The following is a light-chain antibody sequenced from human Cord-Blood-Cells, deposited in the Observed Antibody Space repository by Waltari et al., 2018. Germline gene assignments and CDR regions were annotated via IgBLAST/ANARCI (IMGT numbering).Light chain of an antibody. Sequence: QSALTQPASVSGSPGPSITISCTGTSSDVGSYNLVSWYQQHPGKAPNLMIYEGSKRPSGFSNRCSGSESGNTASLTSSGLQAEDEADYYCCSYAGSSTDWVFGGGTKLTVL. CDR2: EGS. J-gene: IGLJ3*02. CDR1: SSDVGSYNL. V-gene: IGLV2-23*01. CDR3: CSYAGSSTDWV.